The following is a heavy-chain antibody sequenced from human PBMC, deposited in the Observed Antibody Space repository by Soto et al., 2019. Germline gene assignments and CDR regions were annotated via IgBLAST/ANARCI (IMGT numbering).Heavy chain of an antibody. CDR2: IGTSDNT. CDR3: AKGGKAVFGPDH. V-gene: IGHV3-23*01. J-gene: IGHJ4*02. CDR1: GFTFSTYS. Sequence: GGSLRLSCAASGFTFSTYSVGWVRQAPGKGLEWVSIIGTSDNTYYLDSVKGRFTISRDNSMHTLYLQMNSLRTDDTAVYYCAKGGKAVFGPDHWGQGTLVTVSS. D-gene: IGHD6-19*01.